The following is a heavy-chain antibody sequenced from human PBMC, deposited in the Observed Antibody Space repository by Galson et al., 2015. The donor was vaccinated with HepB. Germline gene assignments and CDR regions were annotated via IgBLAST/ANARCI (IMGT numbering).Heavy chain of an antibody. J-gene: IGHJ4*02. Sequence: SLRLSCAASGFAFGNYDMHWVRQATGKGLEWVSLIGTAGDTYYADSVKGRFTLSREAANNSLYLQMNSLRAGDTAVYYCARALTEYPSGNYFFDYWGQGTRVTVSS. D-gene: IGHD3-10*01. V-gene: IGHV3-13*04. CDR1: GFAFGNYD. CDR3: ARALTEYPSGNYFFDY. CDR2: IGTAGDT.